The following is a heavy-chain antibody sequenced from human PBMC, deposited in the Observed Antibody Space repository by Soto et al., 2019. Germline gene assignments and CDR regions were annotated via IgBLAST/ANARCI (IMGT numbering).Heavy chain of an antibody. V-gene: IGHV4-31*03. CDR3: ARDPAP. CDR1: VGSIRSGGYY. CDR2: IYNSGST. Sequence: QVQLQESGPGLVKPSKTLSLPCTFSVGSIRSGGYYWSWIRQHPGKGLEWIGYIYNSGSTYYNPSLKSRVTISADTSKNQFSLKLSSVTAADTAVYYCARDPAPWGQGTLVTVSS. J-gene: IGHJ5*02.